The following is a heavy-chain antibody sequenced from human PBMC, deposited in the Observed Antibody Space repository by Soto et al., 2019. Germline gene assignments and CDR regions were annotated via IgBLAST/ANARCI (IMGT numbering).Heavy chain of an antibody. J-gene: IGHJ4*02. CDR2: INPSGGST. CDR1: GYTFTSYY. D-gene: IGHD4-17*01. CDR3: ARDGTYGAIKIGPYY. V-gene: IGHV1-46*01. Sequence: ASVKVSCKASGYTFTSYYMHWLRQAPGQGLEWMGIINPSGGSTSYAQKFQGRVTMTRDTSTSTVYMELSSLRSEDTAVYYCARDGTYGAIKIGPYYWGQGTLVTVSS.